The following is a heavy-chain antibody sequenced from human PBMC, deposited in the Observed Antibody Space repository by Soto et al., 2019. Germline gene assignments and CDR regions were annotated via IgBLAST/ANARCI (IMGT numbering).Heavy chain of an antibody. CDR3: ARPGSVATIEDNWFDP. CDR1: GYTFTSYG. Sequence: ASVKVSCKASGYTFTSYGISWVRQAPGQGLEWMGWISAYNGNTNYAQKLQGRVTMTTDTSTSTAYMELRSLRSDDTAVYYCARPGSVATIEDNWFDPWGQGTLVTVSS. CDR2: ISAYNGNT. J-gene: IGHJ5*02. D-gene: IGHD5-12*01. V-gene: IGHV1-18*01.